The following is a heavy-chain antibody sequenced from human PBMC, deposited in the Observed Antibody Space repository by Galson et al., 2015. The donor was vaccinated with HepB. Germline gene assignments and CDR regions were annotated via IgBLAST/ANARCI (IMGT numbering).Heavy chain of an antibody. D-gene: IGHD6-13*01. V-gene: IGHV3-48*01. Sequence: SLRLSCAASGFTFSSYSMNWVRQAPGKGLEWVSYISSSSSAIYYADSVKGRFTISRDNAKNSLYLQMNSLRAEDTAVYYCASDSSSWLDYWGQGTLVTVSS. J-gene: IGHJ4*02. CDR2: ISSSSSAI. CDR3: ASDSSSWLDY. CDR1: GFTFSSYS.